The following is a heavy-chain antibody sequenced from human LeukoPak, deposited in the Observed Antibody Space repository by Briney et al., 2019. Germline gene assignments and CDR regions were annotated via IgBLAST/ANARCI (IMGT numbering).Heavy chain of an antibody. Sequence: GESLRISCKGSGYSFTSYWIAWVRQMPGKGLEYMGIIYPGDSDTRYSPSFQGQVTISADKSISTAYLQWSSLKASDTAMYYCARRVGGTTSRAFDIWGQGTMVSVSS. D-gene: IGHD1-26*01. CDR2: IYPGDSDT. V-gene: IGHV5-51*01. CDR1: GYSFTSYW. J-gene: IGHJ3*02. CDR3: ARRVGGTTSRAFDI.